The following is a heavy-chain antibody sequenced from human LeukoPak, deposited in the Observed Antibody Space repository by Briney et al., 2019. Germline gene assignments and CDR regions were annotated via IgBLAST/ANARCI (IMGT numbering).Heavy chain of an antibody. J-gene: IGHJ4*02. CDR2: IRAYNGNK. D-gene: IGHD1-26*01. CDR3: ARGWSYYGPHDY. Sequence: GAAVTVSSTASGYTFTVYGMSGVRRAPGQGDEWMGWIRAYNGNKNYAQKLQGRVTMTTDTSTSTAYMELRSLRSDDTAVYYCARGWSYYGPHDYWGQGTLVTVSS. V-gene: IGHV1-18*01. CDR1: GYTFTVYG.